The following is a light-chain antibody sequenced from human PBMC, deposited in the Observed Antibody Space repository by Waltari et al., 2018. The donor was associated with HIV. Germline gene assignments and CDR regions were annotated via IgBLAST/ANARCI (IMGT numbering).Light chain of an antibody. Sequence: SSELTQDPAVSVALGQPVKIPCLGASPRKHYVSWYRLRPGQAPQLLVYGKNSRPSGIPDRFSASSSGNRAFLTITGARAEDEADYYCACWDRSGDYILFGGGTSLTGL. CDR2: GKN. V-gene: IGLV3-19*01. J-gene: IGLJ2*01. CDR1: SPRKHY. CDR3: ACWDRSGDYIL.